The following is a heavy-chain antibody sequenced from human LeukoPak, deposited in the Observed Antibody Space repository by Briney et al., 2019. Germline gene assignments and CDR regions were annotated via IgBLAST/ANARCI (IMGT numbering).Heavy chain of an antibody. Sequence: GGSLRLSCAASGFTVSSNYMSWVRQAPGKGLEWVSVIYSGGSTYYADSVEGRFTISRHNSKNTLYLQMNSLRAEDTAVYYCASNVYYGSGSYYPLYYYYGMDVWGQGTTVTVSS. CDR3: ASNVYYGSGSYYPLYYYYGMDV. CDR2: IYSGGST. V-gene: IGHV3-53*04. CDR1: GFTVSSNY. D-gene: IGHD3-10*01. J-gene: IGHJ6*02.